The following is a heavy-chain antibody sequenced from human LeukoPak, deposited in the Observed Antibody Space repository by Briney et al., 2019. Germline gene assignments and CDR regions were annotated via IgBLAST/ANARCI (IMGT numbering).Heavy chain of an antibody. CDR2: IIPIFGTA. CDR1: GYTFTSYY. Sequence: SVKVSRKASGYTFTSYYMHWVRQAPGQGLEWMGGIIPIFGTANYAQKFQGRVTITADESTSTAYMELSSLRSEDTAVYYCARVSDDDDYWGQGTLVTVSS. V-gene: IGHV1-69*13. J-gene: IGHJ4*02. CDR3: ARVSDDDDY. D-gene: IGHD1-1*01.